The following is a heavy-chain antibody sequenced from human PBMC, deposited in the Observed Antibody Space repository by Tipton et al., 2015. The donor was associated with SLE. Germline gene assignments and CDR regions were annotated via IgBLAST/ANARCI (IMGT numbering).Heavy chain of an antibody. CDR3: ARDRGSGWFDFDY. CDR1: GFTVSSNY. D-gene: IGHD6-19*01. J-gene: IGHJ4*02. Sequence: QLVQSGGGLVQPGGSLRLSCAASGFTVSSNYMSWVRQAPGKGLEWVSVIYSGGSTYYADSVKGRFAISRDNSKNTLYPQMNSLRAEDTAVYYCARDRGSGWFDFDYWGQGTLVTVSS. V-gene: IGHV3-53*04. CDR2: IYSGGST.